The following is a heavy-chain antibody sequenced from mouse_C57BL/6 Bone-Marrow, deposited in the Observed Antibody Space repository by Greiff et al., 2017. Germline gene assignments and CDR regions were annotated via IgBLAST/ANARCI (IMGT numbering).Heavy chain of an antibody. V-gene: IGHV14-2*01. CDR3: TRSLIYYGTDY. J-gene: IGHJ2*01. Sequence: EVQLQQSGAELVKPGASVKLSCTASGFTIKDYYIHWVKQRPEQGLEWIGRIDPEDGDTKYAPKFQDKATITADTSSNTAFLQLSSLTSEDTAVYYYTRSLIYYGTDYWGQGTTLTVSA. CDR1: GFTIKDYY. D-gene: IGHD1-1*01. CDR2: IDPEDGDT.